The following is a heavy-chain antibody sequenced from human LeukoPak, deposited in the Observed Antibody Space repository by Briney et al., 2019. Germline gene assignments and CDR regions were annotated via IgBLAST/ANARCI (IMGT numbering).Heavy chain of an antibody. CDR1: GFTFSSYA. Sequence: GGSLRLSCAASGFTFSSYAMSWVRQAPGKGLEWVSAISGSGGSTYYADSVKGRFTISRDNSKNTLYLQMNSLRAEDTAVYYCAKERRTTVTTRPNWFDPWGQGTLVTVSS. V-gene: IGHV3-23*01. D-gene: IGHD4-17*01. CDR3: AKERRTTVTTRPNWFDP. CDR2: ISGSGGST. J-gene: IGHJ5*02.